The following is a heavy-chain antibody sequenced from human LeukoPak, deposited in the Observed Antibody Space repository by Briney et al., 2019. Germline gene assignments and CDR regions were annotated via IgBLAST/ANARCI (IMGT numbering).Heavy chain of an antibody. V-gene: IGHV3-7*01. D-gene: IGHD3-22*01. CDR3: ARMYYYDSSDY. J-gene: IGHJ4*02. CDR2: IKQDGSEK. Sequence: GGSLRLSCAASGFTFSSYWMSCVRQSPGKGLHRVANIKQDGSEKYYVDSVKGRFTISRDNAKNSLYLQMNSLRAEDTAVYYCARMYYYDSSDYWGQGTLVTVSS. CDR1: GFTFSSYW.